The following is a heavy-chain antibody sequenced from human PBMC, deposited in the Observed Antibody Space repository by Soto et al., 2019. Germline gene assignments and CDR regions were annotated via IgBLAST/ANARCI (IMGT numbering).Heavy chain of an antibody. CDR2: IIPIFGTA. V-gene: IGHV1-69*01. J-gene: IGHJ4*02. Sequence: QVQLVQSGAEVKKPGSSVKVSCKASGGTFSSYAISWVRQAPGQGLEWMGGIIPIFGTANYAQKFQGRVTITADESTSTAYMELSSLRSEDTAVYYCAREGGFDCTNGVCLNGPYFDYWGQGTLVTVSS. CDR1: GGTFSSYA. D-gene: IGHD2-8*01. CDR3: AREGGFDCTNGVCLNGPYFDY.